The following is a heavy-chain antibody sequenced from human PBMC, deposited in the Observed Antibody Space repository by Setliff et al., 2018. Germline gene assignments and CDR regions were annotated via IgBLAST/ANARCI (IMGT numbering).Heavy chain of an antibody. CDR2: ISTSGTTE. CDR3: ARIKPFAMDV. Sequence: PGGSLRLSCAASGFTFSSYWMAWVRQAPGKGLEWVAYISTSGTTENYADSVKGRFTVSRDNAENSLYLQMNRLRDEDTAVYFCARIKPFAMDVWGQGTTVTVSS. V-gene: IGHV3-48*03. J-gene: IGHJ6*02. CDR1: GFTFSSYW.